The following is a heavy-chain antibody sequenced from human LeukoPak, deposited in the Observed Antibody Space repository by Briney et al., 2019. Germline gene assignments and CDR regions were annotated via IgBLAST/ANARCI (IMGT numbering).Heavy chain of an antibody. V-gene: IGHV3-23*01. J-gene: IGHJ2*01. CDR3: AKDRTYCTNGVCYGKEGGWYFDL. D-gene: IGHD2-8*01. CDR1: GFTFSSYA. Sequence: PGGSLRLSCAASGFTFSSYAMSWVRQAPGKGLEWVSAISGSGGSTYYADSVKGRFTISRDNSKNTLYLQMNSLRAEDTAVYYCAKDRTYCTNGVCYGKEGGWYFDLWGRGTLVTVSS. CDR2: ISGSGGST.